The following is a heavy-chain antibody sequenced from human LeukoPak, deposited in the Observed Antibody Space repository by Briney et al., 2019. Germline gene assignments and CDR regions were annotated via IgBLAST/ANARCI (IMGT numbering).Heavy chain of an antibody. CDR2: IYPGDADT. D-gene: IGHD3-10*01. J-gene: IGHJ4*02. CDR1: GYTFTSYW. Sequence: GESLKISCKGSGYTFTSYWIGWVRQMPGKGLEWTGIIYPGDADTRYSPSFQGQVTISADKSISTAYLQWSSLKASDTAMYYCARLKDYYSSERFDYWGQGTLVTVSS. CDR3: ARLKDYYSSERFDY. V-gene: IGHV5-51*01.